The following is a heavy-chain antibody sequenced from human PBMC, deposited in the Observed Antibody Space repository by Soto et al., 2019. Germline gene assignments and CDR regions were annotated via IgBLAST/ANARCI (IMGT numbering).Heavy chain of an antibody. CDR1: GGSISSYY. V-gene: IGHV4-59*08. D-gene: IGHD3-22*01. CDR2: IKDSGAT. Sequence: PSETLSLTCTVSGGSISSYYWSWIRQPPGKGLEWIGQIKDSGATDYNPSLKSRITISVDTSKNQFSLNLSSVTAADTAVYYCARKNFYDSSGSLYYLDYWGQGTLVTVSS. CDR3: ARKNFYDSSGSLYYLDY. J-gene: IGHJ4*02.